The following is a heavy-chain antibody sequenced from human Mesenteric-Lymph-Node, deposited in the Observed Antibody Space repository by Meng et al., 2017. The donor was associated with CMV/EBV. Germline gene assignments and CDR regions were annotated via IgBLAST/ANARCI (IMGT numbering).Heavy chain of an antibody. J-gene: IGHJ4*02. CDR1: GGPTRKRPYY. V-gene: IGHV4-39*01. Sequence: QEAGAGRVKHQGTCAVACTVDGGPTRKRPYYWSWVRRPPGEGLEWMGGDQNSGPTYNTPALKGRVTIDEDKSANLFSKRMTTVTEDDTATYYCAGRGNYDSDYSEYWGQGTLVTVSS. CDR2: DQNSGPT. CDR3: AGRGNYDSDYSEY. D-gene: IGHD3-22*01.